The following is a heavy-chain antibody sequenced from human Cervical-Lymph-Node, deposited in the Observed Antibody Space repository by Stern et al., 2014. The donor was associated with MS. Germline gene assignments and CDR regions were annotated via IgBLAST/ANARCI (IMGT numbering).Heavy chain of an antibody. CDR2: ISFAGTNT. CDR3: AKTGANSLFDY. D-gene: IGHD2-21*01. Sequence: VQLVEYGGGVVQPGRSLRLSCAASGFTFSNYGMHWVRQTPGEGLEWVALISFAGTNTYYADSLKGRFNISRDNSQNTLYLQMNSLRLEDTAVYYCAKTGANSLFDYWGQGTLVTVSS. CDR1: GFTFSNYG. V-gene: IGHV3-30*18. J-gene: IGHJ4*02.